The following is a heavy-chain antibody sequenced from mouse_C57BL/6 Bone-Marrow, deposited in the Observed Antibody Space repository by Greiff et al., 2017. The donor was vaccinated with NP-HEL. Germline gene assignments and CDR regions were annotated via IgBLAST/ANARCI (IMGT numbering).Heavy chain of an antibody. CDR3: ARSEGSRRAMDY. CDR2: INPNYGTT. Sequence: EVKLMESGPELVKPGASVKISCKASGYSFTDYNMNWVKQSNGKSLEWIGVINPNYGTTSYNQKFKGKATLTVDQSSSTAYMQLNSLTSEDSAVYYCARSEGSRRAMDYWGQGTSVTVSS. CDR1: GYSFTDYN. D-gene: IGHD1-1*01. V-gene: IGHV1-39*01. J-gene: IGHJ4*01.